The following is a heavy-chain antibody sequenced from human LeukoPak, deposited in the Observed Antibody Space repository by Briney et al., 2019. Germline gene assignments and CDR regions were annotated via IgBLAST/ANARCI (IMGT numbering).Heavy chain of an antibody. V-gene: IGHV4-59*01. CDR2: IYYSGST. J-gene: IGHJ5*02. CDR3: ARGGRAVASNWFNP. CDR1: GDSISGYY. D-gene: IGHD6-19*01. Sequence: SETLSLTCTVSGDSISGYYWSWIRQTPGKGPEWIGYIYYSGSTNYNPSLKSRVTISVDSSKNQISLRLNSVTAADTAIYYCARGGRAVASNWFNPWGQGSLVTVSS.